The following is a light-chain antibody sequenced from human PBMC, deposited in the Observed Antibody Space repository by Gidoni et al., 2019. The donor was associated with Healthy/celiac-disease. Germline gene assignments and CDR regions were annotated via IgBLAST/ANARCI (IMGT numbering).Light chain of an antibody. CDR1: SSNIGSNS. CDR3: AAWDDSLSGRV. Sequence: QSVLTPPPSSSGTPGQRVTISCSGSSSNIGSNSVYWYQQLPGTAPKLLIYRNNQRPSGVPDRFSGSKSGTSASLAISGLRSEDEADYYCAAWDDSLSGRVFGGGTKLTVL. J-gene: IGLJ3*02. V-gene: IGLV1-47*01. CDR2: RNN.